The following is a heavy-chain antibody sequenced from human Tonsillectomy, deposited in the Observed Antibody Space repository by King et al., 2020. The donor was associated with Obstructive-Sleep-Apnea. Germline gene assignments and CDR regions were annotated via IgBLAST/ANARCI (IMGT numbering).Heavy chain of an antibody. J-gene: IGHJ5*02. CDR2: IYYSGST. D-gene: IGHD6-19*01. Sequence: QLQESGPGLVKPSQTLSLTCTVSGGSISSGGYYWSWIRQHPGKGLEWIGYIYYSGSTYYNPSLKSRVTISVDTSKNQFSLKLSSVTAAATAVYYCARDGSSGWYGNWFDPWGQGTLVTVSS. CDR3: ARDGSSGWYGNWFDP. V-gene: IGHV4-31*03. CDR1: GGSISSGGYY.